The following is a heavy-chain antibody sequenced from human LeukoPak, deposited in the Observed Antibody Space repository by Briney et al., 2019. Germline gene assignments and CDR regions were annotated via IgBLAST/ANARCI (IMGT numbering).Heavy chain of an antibody. Sequence: PSETLSLTCTVSGGSISSYYWSWIRQPPGKGLECIGYIYYSGSTNYNPSLKSRVTISVDTSKNQFSLKLSSVTATDTAVYYCARPAGRAYCGGDCVRHWFDPWGQGTLVTVSS. D-gene: IGHD2-21*02. CDR3: ARPAGRAYCGGDCVRHWFDP. CDR2: IYYSGST. V-gene: IGHV4-59*08. CDR1: GGSISSYY. J-gene: IGHJ5*02.